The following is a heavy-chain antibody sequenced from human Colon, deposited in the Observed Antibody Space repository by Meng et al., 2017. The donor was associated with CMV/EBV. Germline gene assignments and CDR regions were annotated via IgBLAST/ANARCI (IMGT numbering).Heavy chain of an antibody. D-gene: IGHD5/OR15-5a*01. CDR1: GYSFTGYY. J-gene: IGHJ4*02. Sequence: QVQQVQSGFEVQRSGDSLKGSCKASGYSFTGYYLHWLRQAPGQRLEWLGRINTDDGETKYAPKFRGRATMTRDTSITTAYMELDGLTSDDTATYYCARDRASLYYQFDSWGQGTLVTVSS. V-gene: IGHV1-2*06. CDR2: INTDDGET. CDR3: ARDRASLYYQFDS.